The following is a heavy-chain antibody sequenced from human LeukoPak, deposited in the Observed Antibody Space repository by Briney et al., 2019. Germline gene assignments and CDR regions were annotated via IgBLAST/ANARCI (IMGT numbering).Heavy chain of an antibody. CDR1: GFSFSDYG. CDR2: ISYYGKNE. D-gene: IGHD3-3*01. J-gene: IGHJ4*02. CDR3: AKDQRLFGVVIIPSIFDY. V-gene: IGHV3-30*18. Sequence: GGSLRLSCAASGFSFSDYGMHWVCQAPGKGPGWVAVISYYGKNEYCADSVKARFTISRDNAKNTLYLQMNSLRAEDTAVYYCAKDQRLFGVVIIPSIFDYWGQGTLVTVSS.